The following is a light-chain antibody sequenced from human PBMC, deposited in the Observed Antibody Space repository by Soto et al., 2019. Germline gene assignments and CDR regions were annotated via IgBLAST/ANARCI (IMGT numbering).Light chain of an antibody. CDR1: SSDIGTYNY. J-gene: IGLJ1*01. CDR3: CSYARIFHYV. CDR2: NVS. V-gene: IGLV2-14*01. Sequence: QSALTQPASVSGSPGQSITISCTGTSSDIGTYNYVSWYQQHPGRAPKLVIYNVSDRPSGVSNRFSGSKSANTASLTISGLQAEDEGDYYCCSYARIFHYVFGTGTKLTVL.